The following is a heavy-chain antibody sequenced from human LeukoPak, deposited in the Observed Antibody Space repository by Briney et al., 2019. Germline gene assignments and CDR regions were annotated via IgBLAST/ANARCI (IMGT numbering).Heavy chain of an antibody. CDR3: ARRGAARRYDGMDV. J-gene: IGHJ6*02. D-gene: IGHD6-6*01. V-gene: IGHV4-59*08. CDR1: GGSISSYY. Sequence: SETLSLTCTVSGGSISSYYWYWIRQPPRKGLEWIGYINYRGTTDYNPSLKSRVTISVGTSKNEFSLKLSSVTAADTAVYYCARRGAARRYDGMDVWGQGNTVTVSS. CDR2: INYRGTT.